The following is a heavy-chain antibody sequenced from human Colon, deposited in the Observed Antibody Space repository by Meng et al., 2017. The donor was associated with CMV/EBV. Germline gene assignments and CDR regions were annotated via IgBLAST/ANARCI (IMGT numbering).Heavy chain of an antibody. Sequence: GESLKISCAASGFTSSNYAMNWVRQAPGKGLEWVSGISSSGGYTFYADSVKGRFTISRDNSKNTLYLQMNSLGAEDTAVYYCARPRGGAYYYYGLDVWGQGTTVTVSS. CDR3: ARPRGGAYYYYGLDV. J-gene: IGHJ6*02. V-gene: IGHV3-23*01. CDR1: GFTSSNYA. CDR2: ISSSGGYT. D-gene: IGHD2-15*01.